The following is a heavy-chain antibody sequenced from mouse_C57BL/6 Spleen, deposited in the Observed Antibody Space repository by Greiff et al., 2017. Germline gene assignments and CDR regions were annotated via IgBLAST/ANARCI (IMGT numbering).Heavy chain of an antibody. CDR1: GYTFTTYP. V-gene: IGHV1-47*01. Sequence: EPGAELVKPGASVKMSCKASGYTFTTYPIEWMKQNHGQSLEWIGNFHPYNDDTKYNEKFKGKATLTVEKSSSTVYLELSRLTSDDSAVYYCAREGDYYGSLDYWGQGTTLTVSS. J-gene: IGHJ2*01. CDR2: FHPYNDDT. CDR3: AREGDYYGSLDY. D-gene: IGHD1-1*01.